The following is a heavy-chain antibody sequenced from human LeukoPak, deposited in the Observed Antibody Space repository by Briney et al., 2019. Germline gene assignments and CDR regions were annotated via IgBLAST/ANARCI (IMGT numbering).Heavy chain of an antibody. D-gene: IGHD2-21*02. CDR1: GGSMTENY. Sequence: KTSETLSLTCTVSGGSMTENYWAWIRQPPGKRLEWIGYVHSSGGTKYNPSLKSRVTVSIDMSKNQFSLSLRSVTAADTASYYCARLADCSGDCYDRPHWFDPWGQGSLVTVSS. V-gene: IGHV4-59*08. CDR2: VHSSGGT. J-gene: IGHJ5*02. CDR3: ARLADCSGDCYDRPHWFDP.